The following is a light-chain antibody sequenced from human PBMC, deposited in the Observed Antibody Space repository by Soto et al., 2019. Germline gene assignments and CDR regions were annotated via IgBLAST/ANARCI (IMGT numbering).Light chain of an antibody. CDR2: EVS. CDR3: SSYRSSNTLV. Sequence: QSALTQPASVSGSPGQSITISCTGTRSDIGGYNFVSWYQQHPGKVPKLMIHEVSNRPSGVSNRFSGSKSGNSASLTISGLQAEDEADYYGSSYRSSNTLVFGGGTKRSV. V-gene: IGLV2-14*01. CDR1: RSDIGGYNF. J-gene: IGLJ2*01.